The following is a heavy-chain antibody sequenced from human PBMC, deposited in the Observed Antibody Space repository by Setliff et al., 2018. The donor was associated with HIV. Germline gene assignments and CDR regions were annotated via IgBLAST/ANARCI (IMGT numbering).Heavy chain of an antibody. CDR1: GFMFNDYG. V-gene: IGHV3-20*04. J-gene: IGHJ4*02. Sequence: LSCVGSGFMFNDYGMSWVRQAPGKGLEWVAGISWDGIKTTYGDSVRGRFTISRDNVEKSVYLQMNRLRNEDTARYYCARDHYLGLDYWGQGSLVTVSS. CDR3: ARDHYLGLDY. CDR2: ISWDGIKT. D-gene: IGHD7-27*01.